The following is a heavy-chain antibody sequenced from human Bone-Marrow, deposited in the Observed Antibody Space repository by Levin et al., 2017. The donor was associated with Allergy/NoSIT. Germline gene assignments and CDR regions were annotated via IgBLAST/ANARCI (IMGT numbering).Heavy chain of an antibody. V-gene: IGHV3-21*01. J-gene: IGHJ4*02. CDR3: ARVMDGSSWYFDY. CDR2: ISSSSSYI. D-gene: IGHD6-13*01. Sequence: ETLSLTCAASGFTFSSYSMNWVRQAPGKGLEWVSSISSSSSYIYYADSVKGRFTISRDNAKNSLYLQMNSLRAEDTAVYYCARVMDGSSWYFDYWGQGTLVTVSS. CDR1: GFTFSSYS.